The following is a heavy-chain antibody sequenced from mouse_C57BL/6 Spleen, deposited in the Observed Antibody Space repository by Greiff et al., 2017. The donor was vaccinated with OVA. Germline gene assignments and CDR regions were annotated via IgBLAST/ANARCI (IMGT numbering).Heavy chain of an antibody. CDR3: ARQHHDYGEAMDY. J-gene: IGHJ4*01. Sequence: EVNVVESGGGLVKPGGSLKLSCAASGFTFSSYTMSWVRQTPEKRLEWVATISGGGGNTYYPDSVKGRFTISRDNAKNTLYLQMSSLRSEDTALYYCARQHHDYGEAMDYWGQGTSVTVSS. CDR2: ISGGGGNT. V-gene: IGHV5-9*01. CDR1: GFTFSSYT. D-gene: IGHD2-4*01.